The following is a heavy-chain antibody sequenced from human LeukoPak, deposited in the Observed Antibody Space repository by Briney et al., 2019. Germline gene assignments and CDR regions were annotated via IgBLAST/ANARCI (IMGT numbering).Heavy chain of an antibody. CDR2: IYYSGST. CDR1: GGSISSYY. V-gene: IGHV4-59*08. Sequence: PSETLSLTCTVSGGSISSYYWSWIRQPPGKGLEWIGYIYYSGSTNYNPSLKSRVTISVDTSKNQFSLKLSSVTAADTAVYYCASSTIVGATYYYYYYMDVWGKGTTVTISS. D-gene: IGHD1-26*01. J-gene: IGHJ6*03. CDR3: ASSTIVGATYYYYYYMDV.